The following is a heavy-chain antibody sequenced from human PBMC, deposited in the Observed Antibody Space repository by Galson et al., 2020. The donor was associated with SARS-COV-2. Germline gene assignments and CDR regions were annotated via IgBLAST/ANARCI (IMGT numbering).Heavy chain of an antibody. CDR2: IYTSGST. J-gene: IGHJ4*02. V-gene: IGHV4-61*02. CDR3: ARVSSGGHLDY. CDR1: GGSISSRSYY. Sequence: SETLSLTCTVSGGSISSRSYYWTWIRQPAGKGLEWIGRIYTSGSTNYNPSLQSRVAMSVDTSKNQFSLKLNSTIAVDTAVYYCARVSSGGHLDYWGQGTLVTVSS. D-gene: IGHD3-10*01.